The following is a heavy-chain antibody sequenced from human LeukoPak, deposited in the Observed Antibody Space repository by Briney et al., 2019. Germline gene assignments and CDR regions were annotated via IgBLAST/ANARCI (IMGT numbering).Heavy chain of an antibody. Sequence: GGSLRLSCAASGFTFSAYRMSWVRQAPGKGLEWVSDINQDGSETYHVDSMKGRFTISRDNAKNSLYLQMNSLRAEDTAVYYCANDLRLGGRGPENWGQGTLVTVSS. CDR1: GFTFSAYR. CDR3: ANDLRLGGRGPEN. V-gene: IGHV3-7*05. J-gene: IGHJ4*02. D-gene: IGHD3-16*01. CDR2: INQDGSET.